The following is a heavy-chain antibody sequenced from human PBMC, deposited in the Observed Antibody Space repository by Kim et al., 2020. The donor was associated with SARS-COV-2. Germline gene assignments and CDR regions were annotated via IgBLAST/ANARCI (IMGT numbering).Heavy chain of an antibody. V-gene: IGHV3-33*01. J-gene: IGHJ5*02. D-gene: IGHD4-17*01. CDR3: ARSEWMTRGWFDP. Sequence: YADSVKGRFTISRDNYKNTLYLQMNSLRAEDTAVYYCARSEWMTRGWFDPWGQGTLVTVSS.